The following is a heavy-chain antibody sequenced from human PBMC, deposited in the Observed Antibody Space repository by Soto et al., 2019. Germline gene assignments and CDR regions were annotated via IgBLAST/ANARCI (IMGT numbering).Heavy chain of an antibody. D-gene: IGHD2-15*01. V-gene: IGHV4-34*01. CDR3: ARGSTVVTGYYYGMDV. Sequence: SETLSLTCAVYGGSFSGYYWSWIRQPPGNGLEWIGEINHSGSTNYSPSLKSRVTISVDTSKNQFSLKLSSVTAADTAVYYCARGSTVVTGYYYGMDVWGQGTTVT. CDR2: INHSGST. CDR1: GGSFSGYY. J-gene: IGHJ6*02.